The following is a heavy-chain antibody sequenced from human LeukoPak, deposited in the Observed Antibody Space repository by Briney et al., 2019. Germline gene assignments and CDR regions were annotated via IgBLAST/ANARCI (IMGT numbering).Heavy chain of an antibody. V-gene: IGHV3-66*01. CDR1: GFTVSSND. D-gene: IGHD6-13*01. J-gene: IGHJ4*02. CDR2: IYSGGST. Sequence: GGSLRLSCAASGFTVSSNDMSWVRQAPGKGLEWVSVIYSGGSTYYADSVKGRFTISRDNSKNTLYLQMNSLRAEDTAVYYCAREGGSSWPFDYWGQGTLVTVSP. CDR3: AREGGSSWPFDY.